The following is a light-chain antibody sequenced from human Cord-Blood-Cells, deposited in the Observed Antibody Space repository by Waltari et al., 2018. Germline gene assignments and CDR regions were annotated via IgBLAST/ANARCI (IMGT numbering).Light chain of an antibody. Sequence: EMVLTQSPGTLSLYPGERATFSCRASQSVSSSYLAWYQQKPGQAPRLLIYGASSRATGIPDRFSGSGSGTDFTLTISRLEPEDFAVYYCQQYGSSPPYTFGQGTKLEIK. CDR3: QQYGSSPPYT. CDR2: GAS. CDR1: QSVSSSY. J-gene: IGKJ2*01. V-gene: IGKV3-20*01.